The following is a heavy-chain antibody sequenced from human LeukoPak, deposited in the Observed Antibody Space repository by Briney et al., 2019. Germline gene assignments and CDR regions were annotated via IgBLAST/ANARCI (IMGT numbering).Heavy chain of an antibody. Sequence: SETLSLTCAVYGGSFSGYYWSWIRQPPGKGLEWIGEINHSGSTNYNPSLNSRVTISVDTSKNQFSLKLSSVTAADTAVYYCARRRGDYITDYWGKGTLVTVSS. CDR3: ARRRGDYITDY. V-gene: IGHV4-34*01. CDR1: GGSFSGYY. D-gene: IGHD4-17*01. J-gene: IGHJ4*02. CDR2: INHSGST.